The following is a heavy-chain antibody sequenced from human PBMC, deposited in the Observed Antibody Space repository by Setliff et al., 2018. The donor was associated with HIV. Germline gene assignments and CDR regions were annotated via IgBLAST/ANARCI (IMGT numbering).Heavy chain of an antibody. D-gene: IGHD3-10*01. CDR1: GYTFPSSG. J-gene: IGHJ4*02. CDR3: ARDEYYYGSGSLDY. V-gene: IGHV1-18*01. CDR2: ISAHNGKT. Sequence: ASVKVSCKASGYTFPSSGISWVRQAPGQGLEWVGWISAHNGKTKYAQILQGRVTMTTDTSTSTAFMELRSLRFDDTAVYYCARDEYYYGSGSLDYWGQGTPVTVSS.